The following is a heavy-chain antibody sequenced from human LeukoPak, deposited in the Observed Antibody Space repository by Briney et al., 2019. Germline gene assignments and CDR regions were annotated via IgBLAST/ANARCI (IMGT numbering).Heavy chain of an antibody. Sequence: SVKVSCKASGGTFSSYAISWVRQAPGQGLEWMGGIIPIFGTANYAQKFQGRVTITADESTSTAYMELSSLRSEDTAVYYCARDKGRYFDWSDYWGQGTLVTVSS. J-gene: IGHJ4*02. D-gene: IGHD3-9*01. CDR2: IIPIFGTA. CDR1: GGTFSSYA. V-gene: IGHV1-69*01. CDR3: ARDKGRYFDWSDY.